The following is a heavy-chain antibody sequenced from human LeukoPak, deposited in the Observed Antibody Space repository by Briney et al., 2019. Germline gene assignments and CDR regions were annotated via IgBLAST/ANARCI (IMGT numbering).Heavy chain of an antibody. V-gene: IGHV1-2*02. CDR1: GYTFTGYY. Sequence: ASVKVSCKASGYTFTGYYMHWVRQAPGQGLEWMGWINPNSGGTNYAQKFQGRVTMTRDTSISTAYMELSRLRSDDTAVYYCARGGFITMIVVPYNWFDPWGQGTLVTVSS. D-gene: IGHD3-22*01. CDR3: ARGGFITMIVVPYNWFDP. CDR2: INPNSGGT. J-gene: IGHJ5*02.